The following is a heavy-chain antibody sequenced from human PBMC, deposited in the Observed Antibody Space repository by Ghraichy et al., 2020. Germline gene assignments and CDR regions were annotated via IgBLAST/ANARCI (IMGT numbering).Heavy chain of an antibody. V-gene: IGHV4-34*01. CDR2: INHSGST. Sequence: SETLSLTCAVYGGSFSGYYWSWIRQPPGKGLEWIGEINHSGSTNYNPSLKSRVTISVDTSKNQFSLKLSSVTAADTAVYYCASGRRCSSTSCHSRGGAFDIWGQGTMVTVSS. CDR1: GGSFSGYY. J-gene: IGHJ3*02. CDR3: ASGRRCSSTSCHSRGGAFDI. D-gene: IGHD2-2*01.